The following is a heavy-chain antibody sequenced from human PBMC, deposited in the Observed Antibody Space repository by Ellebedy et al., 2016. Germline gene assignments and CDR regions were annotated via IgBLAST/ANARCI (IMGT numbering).Heavy chain of an antibody. CDR2: IYHSGSP. J-gene: IGHJ4*02. D-gene: IGHD2-2*01. V-gene: IGHV4-39*01. CDR1: GGSISSNGYY. CDR3: ARVSPRDCSSTSCYAHYFDY. Sequence: SETLSLXXTVSGGSISSNGYYWGWIRQPPGKGLEWIGSIYHSGSPYYNPSLKSRVTISGDMSKNQFSLKLRSMTAADTAVYYCARVSPRDCSSTSCYAHYFDYWGQGTLVTVSS.